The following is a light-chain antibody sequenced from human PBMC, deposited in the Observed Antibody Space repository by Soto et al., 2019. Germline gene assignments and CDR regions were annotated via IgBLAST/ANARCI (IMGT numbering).Light chain of an antibody. V-gene: IGKV3-20*01. J-gene: IGKJ2*01. Sequence: ETVLTQSPGTLSLSPGERATLSCRARQSVSSSNLAWYQQRPGQAPRLLIYGASSRATGIPDRFSGSGSGTDFTLTISRLEPEDFAVYYCQQYGSSPRTFGQGTKVEIK. CDR2: GAS. CDR1: QSVSSSN. CDR3: QQYGSSPRT.